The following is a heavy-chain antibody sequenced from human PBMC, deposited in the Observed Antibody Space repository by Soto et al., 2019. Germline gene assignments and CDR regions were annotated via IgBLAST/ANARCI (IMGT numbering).Heavy chain of an antibody. D-gene: IGHD2-21*02. V-gene: IGHV1-69*01. CDR2: IIPTYGTQ. CDR1: GGTFSAYA. CDR3: VGGVTATTAGVS. Sequence: QVQLVQSGAEAKKPGSSVKVSCKASGGTFSAYAISWVRQAPGQGLEWMGGIIPTYGTQKYAQKFQGRVKVTADEFRATAYMELSSLRSDDTAVYFCVGGVTATTAGVSWGQGTQITVSS. J-gene: IGHJ4*02.